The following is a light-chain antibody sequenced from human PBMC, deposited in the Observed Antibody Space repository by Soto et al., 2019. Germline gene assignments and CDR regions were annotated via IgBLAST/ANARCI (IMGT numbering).Light chain of an antibody. CDR3: QQYGSSPQT. J-gene: IGKJ1*01. Sequence: EIVLTQSPGTLSLSPGERATLSCRASQSLSSGYLAWYQQEPGQAPRLLISGSSNRAPGIPERFSGSGSGTEFTLTISRLEPEDFAVYYCQQYGSSPQTFGQGTKVDIK. V-gene: IGKV3-20*01. CDR1: QSLSSGY. CDR2: GSS.